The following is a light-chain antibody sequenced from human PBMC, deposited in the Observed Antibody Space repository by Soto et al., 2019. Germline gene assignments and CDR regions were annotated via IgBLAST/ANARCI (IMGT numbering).Light chain of an antibody. V-gene: IGLV4-69*01. Sequence: QSVLTQSPSASASLGASVKLTCTLSSGHSSYAIAWAQQQPEKGPRYLMKLNSDGSHSKGDGNPVRFSGSGSGAERYLTISSLESEDEYDYCCQTWGTGIHVFGTGTKVTVL. CDR2: LNSDGSH. J-gene: IGLJ1*01. CDR3: QTWGTGIHV. CDR1: SGHSSYA.